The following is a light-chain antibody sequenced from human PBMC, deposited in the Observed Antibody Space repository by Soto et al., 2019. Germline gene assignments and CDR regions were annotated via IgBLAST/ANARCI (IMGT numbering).Light chain of an antibody. CDR3: QQNNNLPIT. Sequence: DIQMTQSPSSLSASVGDRVTITCQASQDLSNYLNWYQQKPGKAPKLLIYDASNLETGVPSRFNGSGSGTDFTFTISSLQHEDIATYYCQQNNNLPITFGQATRLRIK. V-gene: IGKV1-33*01. CDR1: QDLSNY. J-gene: IGKJ5*01. CDR2: DAS.